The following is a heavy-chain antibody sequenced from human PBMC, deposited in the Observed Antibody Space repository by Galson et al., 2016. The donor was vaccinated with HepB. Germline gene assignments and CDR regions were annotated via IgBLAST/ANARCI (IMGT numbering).Heavy chain of an antibody. D-gene: IGHD2-8*02. CDR2: IYPRGSM. V-gene: IGHV4-30-2*01. CDR1: GGSISSASYS. CDR3: ARLCTGGFTYYYGIDV. J-gene: IGHJ6*04. Sequence: TLSLTCAVSGGSISSASYSWSWIRQPPGRGLEWIGYIYPRGSMYFNPSLKSRVTISVDRSKNQFSLKLSSVTAADTAVYYCARLCTGGFTYYYGIDVWGKGTTVTVSS.